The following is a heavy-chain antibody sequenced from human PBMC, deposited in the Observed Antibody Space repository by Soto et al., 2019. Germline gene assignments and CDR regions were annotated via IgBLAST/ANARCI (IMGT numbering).Heavy chain of an antibody. CDR3: TRGGGNPASTNDF. CDR1: RGSFSYFH. V-gene: IGHV4-34*01. Sequence: SETLSLTCGLHRGSFSYFHWSWIRQPPGKGLEWIGEIHTSGSTNYNPSLRSRVTMSIDTSAMQFSLTLNSVTAADTAVYYCTRGGGNPASTNDFWGQGALVTVSS. CDR2: IHTSGST. D-gene: IGHD3-16*01. J-gene: IGHJ4*02.